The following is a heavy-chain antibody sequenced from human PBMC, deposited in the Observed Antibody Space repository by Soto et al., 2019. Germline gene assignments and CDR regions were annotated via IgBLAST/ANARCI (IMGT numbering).Heavy chain of an antibody. CDR1: GFTFSSYW. CDR2: IKQDGSEK. Sequence: EVQLVESGGGLVQPGGSLRLSCAASGFTFSSYWMSWVRQAPGKGLEWVANIKQDGSEKYYVDSVKGRFTISRDNAKNSLYLQMNSLRAEGTAVYYCARHHYGDYANDAFDIWGQGTMVTVSS. D-gene: IGHD4-17*01. V-gene: IGHV3-7*01. J-gene: IGHJ3*02. CDR3: ARHHYGDYANDAFDI.